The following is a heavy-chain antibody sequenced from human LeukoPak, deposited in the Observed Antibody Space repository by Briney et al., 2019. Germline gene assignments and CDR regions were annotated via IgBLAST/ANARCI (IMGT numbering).Heavy chain of an antibody. Sequence: QSGGSLRLSCAASGFTFSSYGMHWVRQAPGKGLEWVAFIRYDGSNKYYADSVKGRFTISRDNSKNTLYLQMNSLRAEDTAVYYCASWPEGTTAYYMDVWGKGTTVTVSS. V-gene: IGHV3-30*02. CDR3: ASWPEGTTAYYMDV. CDR2: IRYDGSNK. CDR1: GFTFSSYG. D-gene: IGHD4-11*01. J-gene: IGHJ6*03.